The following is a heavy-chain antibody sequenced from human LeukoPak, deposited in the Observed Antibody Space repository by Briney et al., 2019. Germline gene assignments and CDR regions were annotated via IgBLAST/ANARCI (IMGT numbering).Heavy chain of an antibody. CDR2: IRYDGSNK. J-gene: IGHJ4*02. V-gene: IGHV3-30*02. Sequence: GGSLRLSCAASGFTLSSYGMHWVRQAPGKGLEWVAFIRYDGSNKYYADSVKGRFTISRDNSKNTLYLQMNSLRAEDTAVYYCAKEGLIVATLDYWGQGTLVTVSS. CDR1: GFTLSSYG. CDR3: AKEGLIVATLDY. D-gene: IGHD5-12*01.